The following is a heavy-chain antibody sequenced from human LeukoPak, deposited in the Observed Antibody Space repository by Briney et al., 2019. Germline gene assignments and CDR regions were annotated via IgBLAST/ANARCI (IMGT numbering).Heavy chain of an antibody. Sequence: GGSLRLSCAASGFTFSSYTMGWVRQAPGKGLEWVSVISDSGGSTYYADSVQGRFTISRDNSKNTLYLQMNSLRADDTATYYCAKDRLRRAFDYWGQGTLATVSS. J-gene: IGHJ4*02. D-gene: IGHD4-17*01. V-gene: IGHV3-23*01. CDR1: GFTFSSYT. CDR3: AKDRLRRAFDY. CDR2: ISDSGGST.